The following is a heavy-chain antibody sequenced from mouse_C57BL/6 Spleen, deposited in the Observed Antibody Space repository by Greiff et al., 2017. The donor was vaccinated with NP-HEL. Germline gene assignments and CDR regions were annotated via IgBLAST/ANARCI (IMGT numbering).Heavy chain of an antibody. J-gene: IGHJ4*01. D-gene: IGHD3-2*02. CDR2: IYPGSGST. Sequence: QVQLQQPGAELVKPGASVKMSCKASGYTFTSYWITWVKQRPGQGLEWIGDIYPGSGSTNYNEKFKSKATLTVDPSSSTAYMQLSSLTSEDSAVYYCARQLRLQDAMDYWGQGTSVTVSS. CDR3: ARQLRLQDAMDY. V-gene: IGHV1-55*01. CDR1: GYTFTSYW.